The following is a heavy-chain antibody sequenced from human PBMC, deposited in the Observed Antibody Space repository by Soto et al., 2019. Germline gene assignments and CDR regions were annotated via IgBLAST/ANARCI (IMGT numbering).Heavy chain of an antibody. CDR2: ISAYNGNT. V-gene: IGHV1-18*01. CDR3: ARLSPWKRGGSWYYFDY. J-gene: IGHJ4*02. D-gene: IGHD6-13*01. Sequence: QVPLVQSVAEVKKPGASVKVSCKASGYTFTSYGISWVRQAPGQGLEWMGWISAYNGNTNYAQKLQGRVTMTTDTSTSTAYMELRSLGSDDAAVYYWARLSPWKRGGSWYYFDYWGQGTQVTVSS. CDR1: GYTFTSYG.